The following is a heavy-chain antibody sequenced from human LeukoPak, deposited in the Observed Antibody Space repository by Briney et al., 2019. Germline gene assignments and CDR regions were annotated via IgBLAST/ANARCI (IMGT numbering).Heavy chain of an antibody. CDR2: ISWNSGSI. D-gene: IGHD6-13*01. CDR3: AKDIGLGIAAAGLDY. V-gene: IGHV3-9*01. J-gene: IGHJ4*02. Sequence: GGSLRLSCAASGFTFDDYAMHWVRQAPGKGLEWVSGISWNSGSIGYADSVKGRFTISRDNAKNSLYLQMNSLRAEDTALYYCAKDIGLGIAAAGLDYWDQGTLVTVSS. CDR1: GFTFDDYA.